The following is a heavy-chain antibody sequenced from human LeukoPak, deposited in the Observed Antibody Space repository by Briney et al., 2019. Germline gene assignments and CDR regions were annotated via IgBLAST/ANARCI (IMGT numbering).Heavy chain of an antibody. J-gene: IGHJ4*02. CDR3: ARDTPLGRESGTWSFDY. CDR1: GYTFTSYG. V-gene: IGHV1-18*01. Sequence: ASVKVSCKASGYTFTSYGISWVRQAPGQGLEWMGWISAYNGNTNYAQKLQGRVTMATDTSTSTAYMELRSLRSDDTAVYYCARDTPLGRESGTWSFDYWGQGTLVTVSS. D-gene: IGHD6-13*01. CDR2: ISAYNGNT.